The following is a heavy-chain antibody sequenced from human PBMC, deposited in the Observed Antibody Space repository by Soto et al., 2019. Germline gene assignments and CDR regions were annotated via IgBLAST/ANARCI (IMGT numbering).Heavy chain of an antibody. CDR3: ARDPPRGYSYGLTVLDY. V-gene: IGHV1-69*04. Sequence: GASVKVSCKASGGTFSSYTISWVRQAPGQGLEWMGRIIPILGIANYAQKFQGRVTITADKSTSTAYMELSSLRSEDTAVYYCARDPPRGYSYGLTVLDYWGQGTLVTVSS. CDR2: IIPILGIA. J-gene: IGHJ4*02. CDR1: GGTFSSYT. D-gene: IGHD5-18*01.